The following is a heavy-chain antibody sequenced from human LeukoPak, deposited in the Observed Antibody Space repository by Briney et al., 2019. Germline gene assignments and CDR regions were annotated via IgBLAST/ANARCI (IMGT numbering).Heavy chain of an antibody. Sequence: GGSLRLSCAASGFTFSSYWMHWVRQAPGKGLVWVSRINSDGSSTSYADSVKGQFTISRDNAKNSLFLQMNYLRAEDTAIYYCARDLAGHYYGSGSSFDYWGQGTLVTVSS. CDR3: ARDLAGHYYGSGSSFDY. CDR2: INSDGSST. D-gene: IGHD3-10*01. J-gene: IGHJ4*02. V-gene: IGHV3-74*01. CDR1: GFTFSSYW.